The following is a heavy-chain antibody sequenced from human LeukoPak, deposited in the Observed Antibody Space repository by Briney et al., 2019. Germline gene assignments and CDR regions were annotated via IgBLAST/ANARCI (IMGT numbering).Heavy chain of an antibody. CDR2: IMPIFGTA. Sequence: SVKVSCKASGGTFSSYVINWVRQAPGRGLEWMGGIMPIFGTANNAQKFQGRVTITTDESTSTVYMELSSLTSEDTAVYYCATELRWKDHWGQGTLVTVSS. D-gene: IGHD4-23*01. J-gene: IGHJ4*02. V-gene: IGHV1-69*05. CDR1: GGTFSSYV. CDR3: ATELRWKDH.